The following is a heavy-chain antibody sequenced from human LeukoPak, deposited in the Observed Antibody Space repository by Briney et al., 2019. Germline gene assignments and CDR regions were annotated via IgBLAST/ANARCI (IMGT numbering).Heavy chain of an antibody. V-gene: IGHV4-30-2*01. D-gene: IGHD3-9*01. CDR3: ARIILTTNFYFDY. J-gene: IGHJ4*02. Sequence: PSETLSLTCTVSGGSISSGGYSWSWIRQPPGKGLEWIGYIYHSGSTYYNPSLKSRVTISVDRSKNQFSLKLSSVTAADTAVYYCARIILTTNFYFDYWGQGTLVTVSS. CDR2: IYHSGST. CDR1: GGSISSGGYS.